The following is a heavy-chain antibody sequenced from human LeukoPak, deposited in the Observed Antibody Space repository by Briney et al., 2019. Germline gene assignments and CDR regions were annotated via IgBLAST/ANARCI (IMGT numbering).Heavy chain of an antibody. D-gene: IGHD3-10*01. CDR1: GYTFTSYA. CDR2: INAGNGNT. CDR3: ARDTKYYGSGSYDY. J-gene: IGHJ4*02. Sequence: ASVKVSCKASGYTFTSYAMHWVRQAPGQRLEWMGWINAGNGNTKYSQKFQGRVTITRDTSASTAYVELSSLRSEDTAVYYCARDTKYYGSGSYDYWGQGTLVTVSS. V-gene: IGHV1-3*01.